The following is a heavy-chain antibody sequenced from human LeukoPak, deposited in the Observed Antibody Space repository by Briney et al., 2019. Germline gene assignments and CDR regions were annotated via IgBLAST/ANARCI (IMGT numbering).Heavy chain of an antibody. CDR2: ISSSSSYI. D-gene: IGHD3-10*02. V-gene: IGHV3-21*01. CDR1: GFTLSSYE. J-gene: IGHJ6*04. CDR3: AELGITMIGGV. Sequence: GGSLRLSCVASGFTLSSYEMSWVRQAPGKGLEWVSSISSSSSYIYYADSVKGRFTISRDNAKNSLYLQMNSLRAEDTAVYYCAELGITMIGGVWGKGTTVTISS.